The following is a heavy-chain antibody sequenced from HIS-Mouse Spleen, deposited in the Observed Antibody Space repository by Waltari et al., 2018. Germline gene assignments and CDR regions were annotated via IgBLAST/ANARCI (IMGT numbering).Heavy chain of an antibody. CDR2: IYYSGST. J-gene: IGHJ2*01. CDR3: AREIPYSSSWYDWYFDL. V-gene: IGHV4-39*07. D-gene: IGHD6-13*01. CDR1: GGSISSSSYY. Sequence: QLQLQESGPGLVKPSETLSPTCTVSGGSISSSSYYWGWIRQPPGKGLEWIGSIYYSGSTSSNPSLKSRVTISLDTSKNQFSLKLSSVTAADTAVYYCAREIPYSSSWYDWYFDLWGRGTLVTVSS.